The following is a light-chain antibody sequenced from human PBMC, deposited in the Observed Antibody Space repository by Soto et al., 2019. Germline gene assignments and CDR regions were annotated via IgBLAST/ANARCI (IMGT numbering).Light chain of an antibody. CDR2: AAS. CDR1: QGISKY. V-gene: IGKV1-27*01. CDR3: QKYNSFPLT. J-gene: IGKJ4*01. Sequence: DIQMTQSPSSLSASVGDRVIITCRASQGISKYLAWYQHKPGKVPKLLIYAASTLQSGVPSRFSGSGSGTDFTLTISSLQPEDVATYYCQKYNSFPLTFGGGTKVDIK.